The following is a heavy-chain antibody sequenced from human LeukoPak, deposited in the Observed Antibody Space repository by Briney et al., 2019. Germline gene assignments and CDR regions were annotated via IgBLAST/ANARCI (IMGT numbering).Heavy chain of an antibody. J-gene: IGHJ6*02. D-gene: IGHD3-22*01. CDR1: GYTFTSYA. Sequence: ASVKVSCKASGYTFTSYAMHWVRQAPGQRLEWMGWINAGNGNTKYSQKFQGRVTITRDTSASTAYMELSSLRSEDTAVYYCAREKLRYYDSSGYRPMDVWGQGTTVTVSS. CDR2: INAGNGNT. CDR3: AREKLRYYDSSGYRPMDV. V-gene: IGHV1-3*01.